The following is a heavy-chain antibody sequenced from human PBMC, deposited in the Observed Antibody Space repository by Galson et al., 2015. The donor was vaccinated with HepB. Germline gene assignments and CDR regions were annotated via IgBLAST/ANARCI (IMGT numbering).Heavy chain of an antibody. CDR2: INKDGNDK. Sequence: SLRLSCAASGFTFSSYWMSWVRQAPGKGLGWVANINKDGNDKYYVDSVEGRFTVSRDNAKNSLYLQMSSLRVEDTALYYCARADALRTVDYWGQGTLITVSS. CDR3: ARADALRTVDY. V-gene: IGHV3-7*03. J-gene: IGHJ4*02. CDR1: GFTFSSYW.